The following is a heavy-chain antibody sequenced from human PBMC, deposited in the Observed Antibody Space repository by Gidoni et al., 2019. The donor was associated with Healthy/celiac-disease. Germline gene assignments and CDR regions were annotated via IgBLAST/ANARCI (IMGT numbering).Heavy chain of an antibody. CDR2: IWYDGSNK. V-gene: IGHV3-33*01. J-gene: IGHJ3*02. CDR3: ARGRTIQLWLPPDAFDI. Sequence: QVQLVESGGGVVQPGRALSLSCAASGFPFSGYGMHWVRQAPGKGLEWVAIIWYDGSNKYYADSVNGRFTISRDNSKNTLYLQMNSLRAEDTAVYYCARGRTIQLWLPPDAFDIWGQGTMVTVSS. CDR1: GFPFSGYG. D-gene: IGHD5-18*01.